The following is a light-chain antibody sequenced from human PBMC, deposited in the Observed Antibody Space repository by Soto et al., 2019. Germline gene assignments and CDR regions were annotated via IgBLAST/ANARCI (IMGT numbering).Light chain of an antibody. V-gene: IGKV1-5*03. CDR3: QQYVTFPRT. J-gene: IGKJ1*01. CDR2: RTS. CDR1: QSISRW. Sequence: DIQMTQSPSTLSASVGGGITITCRASQSISRWLAWHQQKPGKAPKLLIYRTSTLESGVPSRFSGSGSGTEFTLTISSLQPDDVATYHCQQYVTFPRTFGQGTKVDIK.